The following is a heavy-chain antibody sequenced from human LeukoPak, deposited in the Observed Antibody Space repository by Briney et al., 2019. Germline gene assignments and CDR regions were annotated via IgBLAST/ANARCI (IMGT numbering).Heavy chain of an antibody. CDR1: GYTFTSYG. CDR2: ISAYNGNT. CDR3: ARDSPYCGGDCYSTYYGMDV. Sequence: ASVKVSCKASGYTFTSYGISWVRQAPGQGLEWMGWISAYNGNTNYAQKLQGRVTMTTDTSTSTAYMELRSLRSDDTAVYYCARDSPYCGGDCYSTYYGMDVWGQGTTVTVSS. D-gene: IGHD2-21*02. V-gene: IGHV1-18*01. J-gene: IGHJ6*02.